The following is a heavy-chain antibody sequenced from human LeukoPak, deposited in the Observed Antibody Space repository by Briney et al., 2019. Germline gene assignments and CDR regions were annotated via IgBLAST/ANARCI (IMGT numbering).Heavy chain of an antibody. Sequence: GGSLRLSCAASGFKFSSYSMKWVRQAPGKGLEWVSFISSSSSYIYYADSVKGRFTISRDNSKNTLYLQMNSLRAEDSAVYYCAKVKVNYYDSTSYFDYWGQGTLVTVSS. CDR2: ISSSSSYI. CDR3: AKVKVNYYDSTSYFDY. J-gene: IGHJ4*02. V-gene: IGHV3-21*01. D-gene: IGHD3-22*01. CDR1: GFKFSSYS.